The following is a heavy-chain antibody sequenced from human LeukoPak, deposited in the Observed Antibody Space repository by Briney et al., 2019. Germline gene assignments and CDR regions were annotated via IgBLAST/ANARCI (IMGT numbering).Heavy chain of an antibody. CDR3: AKILVRDYRSPHGWFDP. CDR2: ISGSGGST. V-gene: IGHV3-23*01. J-gene: IGHJ5*02. D-gene: IGHD4-11*01. Sequence: GGSLRLSCAASGFTFSSYAMCWVRQAPGKGLEWVSAISGSGGSTYYADSVKGRFTISRDNSKNTLYLQMNSLRAEDTAVYYCAKILVRDYRSPHGWFDPWGQGTLVTVSS. CDR1: GFTFSSYA.